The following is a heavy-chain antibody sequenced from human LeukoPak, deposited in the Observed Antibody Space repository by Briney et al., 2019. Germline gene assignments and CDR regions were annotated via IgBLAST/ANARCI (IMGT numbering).Heavy chain of an antibody. CDR3: ARDSGRFDY. CDR1: GGSISTYF. D-gene: IGHD3-10*01. J-gene: IGHJ4*02. Sequence: NPSETLSLTCTVSGGSISTYFWSWIRQPPGKGLEWIGYIYHSGSTNYNPSLKSRVTISVDTSKNQFSLKLSSVTAADTAVYYCARDSGRFDYWGQGTLVTASS. V-gene: IGHV4-59*01. CDR2: IYHSGST.